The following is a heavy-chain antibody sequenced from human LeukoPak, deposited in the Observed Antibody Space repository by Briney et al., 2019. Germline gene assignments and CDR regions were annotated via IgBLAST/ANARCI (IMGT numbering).Heavy chain of an antibody. CDR2: ISYDGSNK. CDR3: AKDGVLLWFGELLRLDY. J-gene: IGHJ4*02. CDR1: GFTFSTYA. V-gene: IGHV3-30-3*01. Sequence: PGRSLRLSCAASGFTFSTYAMHWVRQAPGKGLEWVAVISYDGSNKYYADSVKGRFTISRDNSKNTLYVQMNSLRAEDTAVYYCAKDGVLLWFGELLRLDYWGQGTLVTVSS. D-gene: IGHD3-10*01.